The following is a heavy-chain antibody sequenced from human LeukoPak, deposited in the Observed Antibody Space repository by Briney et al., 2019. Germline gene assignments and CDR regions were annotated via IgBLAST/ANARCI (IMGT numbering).Heavy chain of an antibody. Sequence: ASVKVSCKASGGTFISYGISWVRQAPGQGLEWMGGIIPIFGTANYAQKFQGRVTITADESASTAYMELSSLRSEDTAVYYCARANGDYSWSGGMDVWGQGTTVTVS. D-gene: IGHD4-17*01. CDR3: ARANGDYSWSGGMDV. CDR2: IIPIFGTA. V-gene: IGHV1-69*13. J-gene: IGHJ6*02. CDR1: GGTFISYG.